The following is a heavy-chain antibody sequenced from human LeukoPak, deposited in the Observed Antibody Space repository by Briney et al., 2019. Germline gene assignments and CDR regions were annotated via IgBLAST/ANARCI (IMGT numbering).Heavy chain of an antibody. CDR3: ANEGPYSSGYYYFDC. Sequence: GGSLRLSCAASGFTFRSYAMSWVRQAPGKGLEWVSVVTSGGSTYYGDSVKGRFTISRDNSKNTLYLQMNSLRAEDTAVYYCANEGPYSSGYYYFDCWGQGTLVTVSS. D-gene: IGHD3-22*01. J-gene: IGHJ4*02. V-gene: IGHV3-23*01. CDR1: GFTFRSYA. CDR2: VTSGGST.